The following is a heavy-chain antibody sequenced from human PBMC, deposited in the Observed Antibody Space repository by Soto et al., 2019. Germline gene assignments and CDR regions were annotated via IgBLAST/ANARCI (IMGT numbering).Heavy chain of an antibody. J-gene: IGHJ4*02. CDR1: GFTFSTYD. D-gene: IGHD3-10*01. CDR2: KGCAGDT. V-gene: IGHV3-13*04. Sequence: WGSLRLSCAASGFTFSTYDMHWGCHGTGKGVGWVTSKGCAGDTYYPGSVKDAFTISRDKNKNSLYLQTGRLSAGDRGVYFCPRGDRKAGSASSGIQYWGQGTLVTVS. CDR3: PRGDRKAGSASSGIQY.